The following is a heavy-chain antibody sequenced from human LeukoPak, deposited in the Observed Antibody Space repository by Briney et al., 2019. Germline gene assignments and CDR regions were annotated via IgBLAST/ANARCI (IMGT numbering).Heavy chain of an antibody. Sequence: PSETLSLTCTVSGGSISSYYWSWIRQPPGKGLEWIGYIYYSGGTNYNPSLKSRVTISVDTSKNQFSLKLSSVTAADTAVYYCARVRYSRGGYFDYWGQGTLVTVSS. CDR2: IYYSGGT. D-gene: IGHD5-12*01. V-gene: IGHV4-59*01. J-gene: IGHJ4*02. CDR1: GGSISSYY. CDR3: ARVRYSRGGYFDY.